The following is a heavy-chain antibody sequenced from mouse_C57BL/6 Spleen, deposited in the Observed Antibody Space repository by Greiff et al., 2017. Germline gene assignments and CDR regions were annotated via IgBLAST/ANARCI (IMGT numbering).Heavy chain of an antibody. CDR3: AREPRTGTGFDY. Sequence: QVQLQQSGADLAKPGASVKLSCKASGYTFTSYWMHWVKQRPGQGLEWIGYINPSSGYTKYNQKFKDKATLTGDKSSSTAYMQLSRLTYEDSAVYYCAREPRTGTGFDYWGQGTTLTVSS. CDR1: GYTFTSYW. CDR2: INPSSGYT. D-gene: IGHD4-1*01. V-gene: IGHV1-7*01. J-gene: IGHJ2*01.